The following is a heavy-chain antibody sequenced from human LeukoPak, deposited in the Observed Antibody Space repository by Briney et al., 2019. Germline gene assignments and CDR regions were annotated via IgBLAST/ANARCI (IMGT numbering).Heavy chain of an antibody. CDR1: GYTFTSYD. Sequence: ASVKVSSKASGYTFTSYDINWVRQAPGQGLEWMGWMNPNSGNTGYAQKFQGRVTMTRNNSISTAYMELSSLRSEDTAVYYCARDYEWELLGYYYYYGMDVWGQGTTVTVSS. CDR2: MNPNSGNT. CDR3: ARDYEWELLGYYYYYGMDV. J-gene: IGHJ6*02. D-gene: IGHD1-26*01. V-gene: IGHV1-8*01.